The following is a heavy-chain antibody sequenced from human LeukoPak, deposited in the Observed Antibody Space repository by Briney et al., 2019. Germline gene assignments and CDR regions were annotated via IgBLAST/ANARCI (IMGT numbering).Heavy chain of an antibody. V-gene: IGHV3-23*01. Sequence: GGTLRLSCAASGFTFSSYGMSWVRQAPGKGLEWVSAISGSGGFTYYADSVKGRFTISRENSKNTLYLQMNSLRAEDTAVYYCAKQGRGLAAAYFDFWGQGTLVTVSS. D-gene: IGHD6-13*01. CDR1: GFTFSSYG. J-gene: IGHJ4*02. CDR3: AKQGRGLAAAYFDF. CDR2: ISGSGGFT.